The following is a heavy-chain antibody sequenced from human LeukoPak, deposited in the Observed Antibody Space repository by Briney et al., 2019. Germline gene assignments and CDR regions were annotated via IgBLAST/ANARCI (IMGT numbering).Heavy chain of an antibody. J-gene: IGHJ4*02. CDR3: ARARYYYDSSGYYVFDY. V-gene: IGHV3-9*01. CDR1: GFTFDDYA. D-gene: IGHD3-22*01. Sequence: PGGSLRLSCAASGFTFDDYAMHWVRQAPGKGLEWVSGISWNSGSIGYADSVKGRFTISRDNAKNSLYLQMNSLRAEDTALYYCARARYYYDSSGYYVFDYWGQGTLVTVSS. CDR2: ISWNSGSI.